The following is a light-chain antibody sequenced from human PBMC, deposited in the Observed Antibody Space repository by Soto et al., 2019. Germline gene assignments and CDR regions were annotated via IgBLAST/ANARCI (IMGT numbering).Light chain of an antibody. CDR1: NIGSKS. Sequence: SYELTQPPSVSVAPGQTARITCGGNNIGSKSVHWYQQKPGQAPVLVVYDDNDRPSGIPERFSGSNSGNTASLTIIRFEAGDEADYYCQVWDSSSDHYVFGTGTKATVL. CDR2: DDN. J-gene: IGLJ1*01. CDR3: QVWDSSSDHYV. V-gene: IGLV3-21*02.